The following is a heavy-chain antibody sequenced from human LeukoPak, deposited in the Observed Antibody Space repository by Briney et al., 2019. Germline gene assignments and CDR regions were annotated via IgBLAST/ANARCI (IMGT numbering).Heavy chain of an antibody. J-gene: IGHJ6*03. CDR3: ARDGDCSSTSCYPDYYYYYMDV. V-gene: IGHV3-7*01. CDR2: IKQDGSEK. CDR1: GFTFSTYW. D-gene: IGHD2-2*01. Sequence: GGSLRLSCAASGFTFSTYWMSWVRQAPGKGLEWVANIKQDGSEKDYVDSVKGRFTISRDNAKNSLYLQMNSLRVEDTAVYYCARDGDCSSTSCYPDYYYYYMDVWGKGTTVTVSS.